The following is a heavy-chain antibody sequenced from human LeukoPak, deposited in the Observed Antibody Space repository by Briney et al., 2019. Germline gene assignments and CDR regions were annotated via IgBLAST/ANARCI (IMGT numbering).Heavy chain of an antibody. CDR3: ARRGVGYYYDSSGYYSDAFDI. CDR2: INHSGST. CDR1: GGSFSGYY. Sequence: PSETLSLTCAVYGGSFSGYYWSWIRQPPGKGLEWIGEINHSGSTNYNPFLKSRVTISVDTSKNQFSLKLSSVTAADTAVYYCARRGVGYYYDSSGYYSDAFDIWGQGTMVTVSS. V-gene: IGHV4-34*01. J-gene: IGHJ3*02. D-gene: IGHD3-22*01.